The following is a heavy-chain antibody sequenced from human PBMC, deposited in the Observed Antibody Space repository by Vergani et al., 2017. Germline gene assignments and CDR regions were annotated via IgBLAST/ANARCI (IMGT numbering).Heavy chain of an antibody. D-gene: IGHD6-13*01. CDR1: GGSISSSSYY. Sequence: QLQLLESGPGLVKPSETLSLTCTVSGGSISSSSYYWGWIRQPPGKGLEWIGSIYYSGSTYYNPSLKSRVTISVDTSKNQFSLKLSSVTAADTAVYYCARYYSSSWYVDYWGQGTLVTVSS. CDR3: ARYYSSSWYVDY. V-gene: IGHV4-39*01. J-gene: IGHJ4*02. CDR2: IYYSGST.